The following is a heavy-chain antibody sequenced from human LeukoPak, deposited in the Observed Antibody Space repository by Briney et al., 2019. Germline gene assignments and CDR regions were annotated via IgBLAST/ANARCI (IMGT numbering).Heavy chain of an antibody. D-gene: IGHD2-21*01. CDR1: GFTFSSYS. CDR3: AKDPSPRGQELAYCGGDCYSPYYFDY. CDR2: ISGSGGST. V-gene: IGHV3-23*01. J-gene: IGHJ4*02. Sequence: GGSLRLSCAASGFTFSSYSMNWVRQAPGKGLEWVSAISGSGGSTYYADSVKGRFTISRDNSKNTLYLQMNSLRAEDTAVYYCAKDPSPRGQELAYCGGDCYSPYYFDYWGQGTLVTVSS.